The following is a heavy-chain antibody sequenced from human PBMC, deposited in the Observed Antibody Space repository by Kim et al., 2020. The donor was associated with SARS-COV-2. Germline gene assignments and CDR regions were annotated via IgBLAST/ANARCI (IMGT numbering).Heavy chain of an antibody. J-gene: IGHJ3*02. D-gene: IGHD3-10*01. Sequence: GGSLRLSCAASGFTFSSYAMHWVRQAPGKGLEWVAVISYDGSNKYYADSVKGRFTISRDNSKNTLYLQMNSLRAEDTAVYYCARAQKGDVLLWFGELYDDDFDIWGQGTMVTVSS. CDR2: ISYDGSNK. CDR1: GFTFSSYA. CDR3: ARAQKGDVLLWFGELYDDDFDI. V-gene: IGHV3-30*04.